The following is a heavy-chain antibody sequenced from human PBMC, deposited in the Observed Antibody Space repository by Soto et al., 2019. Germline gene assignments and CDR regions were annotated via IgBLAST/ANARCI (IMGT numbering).Heavy chain of an antibody. CDR3: ARDSSGWGLDV. V-gene: IGHV3-13*01. J-gene: IGHJ6*02. D-gene: IGHD6-19*01. CDR1: GFTFSSFD. Sequence: PGGSLRLSCAASGFTFSSFDFHWVRQRTGKGLEWVSLIGRRGDTHYADSVKGRFTISRDNAKNSLYLQMNSLRADDTAVYYCARDSSGWGLDVWGQGTTVTVSS. CDR2: IGRRGDT.